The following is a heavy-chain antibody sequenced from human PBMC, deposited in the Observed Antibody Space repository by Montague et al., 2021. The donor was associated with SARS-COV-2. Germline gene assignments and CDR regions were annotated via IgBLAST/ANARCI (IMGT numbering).Heavy chain of an antibody. Sequence: SLRLSCAASGFTFSSYAMHWVRQAPGKGLEWVAVISYDGSNKYYADSVKGRFTISRDNSKNTLYPQMNSLRAEDTAVYYCARAHSGSYYSEFDYWGQGTLVTVSS. CDR3: ARAHSGSYYSEFDY. CDR2: ISYDGSNK. D-gene: IGHD1-26*01. J-gene: IGHJ4*02. CDR1: GFTFSSYA. V-gene: IGHV3-30-3*01.